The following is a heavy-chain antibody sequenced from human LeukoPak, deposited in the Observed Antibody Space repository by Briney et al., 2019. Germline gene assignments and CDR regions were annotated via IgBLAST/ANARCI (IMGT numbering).Heavy chain of an antibody. V-gene: IGHV4-31*03. CDR2: IYYSGST. J-gene: IGHJ4*02. CDR3: ARGCYGSGSYVFDY. CDR1: GGSISSGGYY. Sequence: PSETLSLTCTVSGGSISSGGYYWSWIRQHPGKGLEWIGYIYYSGSTYYNPSLKSRVTISVDTSKNQFSLKLSSVTAADTAVYYCARGCYGSGSYVFDYWGQGTLVTVSS. D-gene: IGHD3-10*01.